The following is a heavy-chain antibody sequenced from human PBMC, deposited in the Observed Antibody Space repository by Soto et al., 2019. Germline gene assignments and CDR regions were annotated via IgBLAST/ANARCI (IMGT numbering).Heavy chain of an antibody. V-gene: IGHV1-69*06. CDR3: AREKWDSSGWYHY. CDR1: GGTFSSYA. J-gene: IGHJ4*02. CDR2: IIPIFGTA. Sequence: ASVKVSCKASGGTFSSYAISWVRQAPGQGLEWMGGIIPIFGTANYAQKFQGRVTITADKSTSTAYMELSSLRSKDTAVYYCAREKWDSSGWYHYWGQGTLVTVSS. D-gene: IGHD6-19*01.